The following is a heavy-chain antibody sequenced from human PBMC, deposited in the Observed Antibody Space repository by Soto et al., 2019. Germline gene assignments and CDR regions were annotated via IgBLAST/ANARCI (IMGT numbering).Heavy chain of an antibody. Sequence: QVQLQELGPGLVKPSQTLSLTCTVSGGSISSGGYYWSWIRQHPGKGLEWIGYIYYSGSTYYNPSLKSQVTISVDTSKNQFSLKLSSVTAADTAVYYCARANGSGSYNRIDYWGQGTLVTVSS. CDR2: IYYSGST. CDR1: GGSISSGGYY. CDR3: ARANGSGSYNRIDY. D-gene: IGHD3-10*01. V-gene: IGHV4-31*01. J-gene: IGHJ4*02.